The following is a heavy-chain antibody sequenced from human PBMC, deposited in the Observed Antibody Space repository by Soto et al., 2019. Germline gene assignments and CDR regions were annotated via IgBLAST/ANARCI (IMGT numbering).Heavy chain of an antibody. Sequence: TLSLTCTVSXGSITTSYWSWIRQPLGKALEWIGYISYRGSINYNPSLKSRLTISIDTSKSQISLKLTSMTTADTAVYYCASSGIVGREVNTWFDPWGQGTLVTVSS. CDR1: XGSITTSY. CDR2: ISYRGSI. CDR3: ASSGIVGREVNTWFDP. J-gene: IGHJ5*02. D-gene: IGHD3-22*01. V-gene: IGHV4-59*01.